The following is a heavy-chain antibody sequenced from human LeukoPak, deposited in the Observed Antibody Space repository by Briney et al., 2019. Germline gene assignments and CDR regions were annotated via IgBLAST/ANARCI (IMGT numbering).Heavy chain of an antibody. CDR1: GGSISSSS. J-gene: IGHJ4*02. V-gene: IGHV3-21*04. CDR3: AKDKIRTSVSKRDSATLDY. CDR2: ISSSSSYI. Sequence: PSETLSLTCTVSGGSISSSSYYWGWIRQPPGKGLEWVSSISSSSSYIYYADSVKGRFTISRDNAKNSLYLQMNSLRAEDTAVYYCAKDKIRTSVSKRDSATLDYWGQGTLVTVSS. D-gene: IGHD2-15*01.